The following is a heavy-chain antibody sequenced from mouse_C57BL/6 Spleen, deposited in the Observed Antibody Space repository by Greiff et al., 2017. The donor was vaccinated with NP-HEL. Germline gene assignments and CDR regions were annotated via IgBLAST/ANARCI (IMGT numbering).Heavy chain of an antibody. CDR2: ISSGSSTI. D-gene: IGHD2-4*01. V-gene: IGHV5-17*01. Sequence: EVKLVESGGGLVKPGGSLKLSCAASGFTFSDYGMHRVRQAPEKGLEWVAYISSGSSTIYYADTVKGRFTISRDNAKNTLFLQMTSLRSEDTAMYYCARPYYDYESWFAYWGQGTLVTVSA. CDR3: ARPYYDYESWFAY. CDR1: GFTFSDYG. J-gene: IGHJ3*01.